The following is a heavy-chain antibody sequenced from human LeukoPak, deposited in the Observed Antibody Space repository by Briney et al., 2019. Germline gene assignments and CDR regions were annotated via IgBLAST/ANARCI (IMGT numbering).Heavy chain of an antibody. V-gene: IGHV3-66*01. CDR3: ARGKGSSSPYYFDY. CDR1: GFTVSSNY. CDR2: SYSGDNT. D-gene: IGHD6-6*01. Sequence: GSLRLSCAASGFTVSSNYMGWVRQAPGKGLEWVSISYSGDNTYYADSVKGRFTSSRDNSKNTLYLQMNSLRAEDTAVYYCARGKGSSSPYYFDYWGQGTLVTVSS. J-gene: IGHJ4*02.